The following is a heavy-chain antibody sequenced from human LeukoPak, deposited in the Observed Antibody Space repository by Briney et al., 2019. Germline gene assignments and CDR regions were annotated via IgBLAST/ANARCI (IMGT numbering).Heavy chain of an antibody. CDR1: GFTFSSYA. Sequence: PGGSLRLSCAASGFTFSSYAMSWVRQAPGKGLEWVSAISGSGGSTYYADSVKGRFTISRDNSKNTLYLQMNSLRAEDTAVYYCAKDVYPASGLLSSDYWGQGTLVTVSS. V-gene: IGHV3-23*01. CDR2: ISGSGGST. D-gene: IGHD2-2*01. J-gene: IGHJ4*02. CDR3: AKDVYPASGLLSSDY.